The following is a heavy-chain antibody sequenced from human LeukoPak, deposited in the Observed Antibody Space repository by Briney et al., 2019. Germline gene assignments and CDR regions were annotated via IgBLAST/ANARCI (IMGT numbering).Heavy chain of an antibody. J-gene: IGHJ4*02. CDR1: GFIFSNHG. Sequence: GGSLRLSCTASGFIFSNHGMNWVRQAPGKGLEWISYISSSSSTIYYADSVKGRFTISRDNAKNSPYLQMNSLRAEDTAVYYCAREYDFWSGYYVDYWGQGTLVTVSS. CDR2: ISSSSSTI. D-gene: IGHD3-3*01. CDR3: AREYDFWSGYYVDY. V-gene: IGHV3-48*01.